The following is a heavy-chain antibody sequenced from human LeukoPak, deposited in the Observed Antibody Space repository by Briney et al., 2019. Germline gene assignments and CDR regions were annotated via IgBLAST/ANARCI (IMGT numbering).Heavy chain of an antibody. J-gene: IGHJ4*02. D-gene: IGHD3-10*01. CDR3: AKRDTISKYYFDY. CDR2: ISSSGGGT. V-gene: IGHV3-23*01. CDR1: GFTFSNYA. Sequence: GGSLRLSCAASGFTFSNYAMSWDRQAPGKGLEWVSAISSSGGGTYYADSVKGRFTISRDQSKNTLYLQMNSLRGEDTAVYYCAKRDTISKYYFDYWGQGTLVTVSS.